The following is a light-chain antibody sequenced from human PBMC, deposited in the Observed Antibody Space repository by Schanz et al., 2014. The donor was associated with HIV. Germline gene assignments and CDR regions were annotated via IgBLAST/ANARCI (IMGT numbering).Light chain of an antibody. J-gene: IGLJ2*01. CDR3: CSYAGSYSLGV. CDR1: SSNIGAGYD. V-gene: IGLV1-40*01. Sequence: QSVLTQPPSVSGAPGQRVTISCTGSSSNIGAGYDVHWYQQLPGTAPKHLIFANSDRPSGVPDRFSGSKSGNTASLTISGLQAEDEADYYCCSYAGSYSLGVFGGGTKLTVL. CDR2: ANS.